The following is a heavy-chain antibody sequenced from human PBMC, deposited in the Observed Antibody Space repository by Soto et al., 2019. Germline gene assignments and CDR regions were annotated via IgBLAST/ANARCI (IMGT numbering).Heavy chain of an antibody. CDR3: ARDVDTAMVTLSYGMDV. Sequence: PGGSLRLSCAASGFTFSSYSMNWVRQAPGKGLEWVSSISSSGSYTYYADSVKGRFTISRDNSKNTLYLQMNSLRAEDAAVYYCARDVDTAMVTLSYGMDVWGQGTTVTVSS. CDR1: GFTFSSYS. V-gene: IGHV3-21*04. J-gene: IGHJ6*02. D-gene: IGHD5-18*01. CDR2: ISSSGSYT.